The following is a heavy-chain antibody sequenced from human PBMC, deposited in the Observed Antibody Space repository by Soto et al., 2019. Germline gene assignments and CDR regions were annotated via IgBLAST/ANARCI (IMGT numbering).Heavy chain of an antibody. CDR1: GGSFSGYY. J-gene: IGHJ5*02. D-gene: IGHD3-10*01. V-gene: IGHV4-34*01. CDR3: ARVGLRITMVRGVIKYNWFDP. CDR2: INHSGST. Sequence: QVQLQQWGAGLLKPSETLSLTCAVYGGSFSGYYWSWIHQPPGKGLEWIEEINHSGSTNYNPSLKSRVTISVDTSKNQFSLKLSSVTAADTAVYYCARVGLRITMVRGVIKYNWFDPWGQGTLVTVSS.